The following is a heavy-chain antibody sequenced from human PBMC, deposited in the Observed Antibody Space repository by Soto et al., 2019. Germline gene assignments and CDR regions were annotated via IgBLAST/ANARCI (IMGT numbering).Heavy chain of an antibody. CDR3: ARIRYSSSSYYYYGMDV. CDR1: GFSLSTSGMC. Sequence: SGPTLVNPTQTLTLTCTFSGFSLSTSGMCVSWIRQPPGKALEWLALIDWDDDKYYSTSLKTRLTISKDTSKNQVVLTMTNMDPVDTATYYCARIRYSSSSYYYYGMDVWGQGTTVTASS. D-gene: IGHD6-6*01. V-gene: IGHV2-70*01. CDR2: IDWDDDK. J-gene: IGHJ6*02.